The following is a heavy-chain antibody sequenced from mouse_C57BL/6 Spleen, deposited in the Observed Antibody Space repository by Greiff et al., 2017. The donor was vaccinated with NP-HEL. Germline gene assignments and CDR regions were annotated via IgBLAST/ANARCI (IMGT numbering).Heavy chain of an antibody. CDR2: IYPGDGDT. D-gene: IGHD2-5*01. Sequence: VQLQQSGPELVKPGASVKISCKASGYAFSSSWMNWVKQRPGKGLEWIGRIYPGDGDTNYNGKFKGKATLTADKSSSTAYIQLSSLTSEDSAVYFCAKGAYYSNSRAMDYWGQGTSVTVSS. J-gene: IGHJ4*01. CDR1: GYAFSSSW. CDR3: AKGAYYSNSRAMDY. V-gene: IGHV1-82*01.